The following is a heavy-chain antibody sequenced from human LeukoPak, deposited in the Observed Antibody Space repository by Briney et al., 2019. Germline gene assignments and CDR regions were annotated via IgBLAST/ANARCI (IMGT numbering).Heavy chain of an antibody. CDR2: IYTSGST. J-gene: IGHJ6*02. CDR3: ARDRGDYDSSGYPPYGMDV. Sequence: PSETLSLTCTVSGGSISSYYWSWIRQPAGKGLEWIGRIYTSGSTNYNPSLKSRVTMSVDTSKNQFSLKLSSVTAADTAVYYCARDRGDYDSSGYPPYGMDVWGQGTTVTVSS. D-gene: IGHD3-22*01. CDR1: GGSISSYY. V-gene: IGHV4-4*07.